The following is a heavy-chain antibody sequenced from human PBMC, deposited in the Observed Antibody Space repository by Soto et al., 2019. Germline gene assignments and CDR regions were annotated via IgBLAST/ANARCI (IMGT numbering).Heavy chain of an antibody. Sequence: VQLVQSGTEVEKPGSSVKVSCKASGGSFSSYTISWVRQAPGQGLEWMGRIIPIVAVPNYAQKFQGRVTITADKSTSTAYMELNSLRSEDTAVYYCAMPPEGGYAFSATYYFDNWGQGTLVTVPS. D-gene: IGHD5-12*01. CDR2: IIPIVAVP. J-gene: IGHJ4*02. CDR1: GGSFSSYT. V-gene: IGHV1-69*02. CDR3: AMPPEGGYAFSATYYFDN.